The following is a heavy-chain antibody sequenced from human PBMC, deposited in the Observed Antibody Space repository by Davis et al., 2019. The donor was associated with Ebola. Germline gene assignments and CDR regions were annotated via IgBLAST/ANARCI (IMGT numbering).Heavy chain of an antibody. CDR3: ARGGDIMITFGGVIVGYYFDY. J-gene: IGHJ4*02. CDR1: GYTFTSYA. Sequence: ASVKVFCKASGYTFTSYAMHWVRQAPGQRLEWMGWISAYNGNTNYAQKLQGRVTMTTDTSTSTAYMELRSLRSDDTAVYYCARGGDIMITFGGVIVGYYFDYWGQGTLVTVSS. CDR2: ISAYNGNT. V-gene: IGHV1-18*01. D-gene: IGHD3-16*02.